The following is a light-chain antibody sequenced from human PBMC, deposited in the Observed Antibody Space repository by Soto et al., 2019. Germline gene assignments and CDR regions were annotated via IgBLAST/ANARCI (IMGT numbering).Light chain of an antibody. Sequence: QSVLTQPASVSGSPGQPITISCAGTSSDVGGYNYVSWYQQYPGKVPKLMIYEVSERPSGVPDRFSGSKSGNTAFLTVSGLQAEDEADYYCLSYADTAYVFGTGTKVTVL. V-gene: IGLV2-8*01. J-gene: IGLJ1*01. CDR3: LSYADTAYV. CDR1: SSDVGGYNY. CDR2: EVS.